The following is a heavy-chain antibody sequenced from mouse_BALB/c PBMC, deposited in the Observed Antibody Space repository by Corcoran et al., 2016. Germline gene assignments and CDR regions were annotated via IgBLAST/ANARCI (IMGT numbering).Heavy chain of an antibody. V-gene: IGHV14-3*02. CDR1: GFNIKDTY. CDR2: IDPANGNT. D-gene: IGHD4-1*01. J-gene: IGHJ1*01. Sequence: XVQLQQSGAELVKPGASVKLSCTASGFNIKDTYMHWVKQRPEQGLEWIGRIDPANGNTKYDPKFQGKATITADTSSNTVYLQLSSLTSEDTAVYYCANWDWYFDVWGAGTTVTVSS. CDR3: ANWDWYFDV.